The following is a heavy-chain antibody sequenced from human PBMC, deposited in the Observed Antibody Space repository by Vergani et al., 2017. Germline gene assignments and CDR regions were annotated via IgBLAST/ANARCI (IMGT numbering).Heavy chain of an antibody. CDR3: ARPHGDILPPDPRRLDY. V-gene: IGHV1-46*03. Sequence: QVQLVQSGAEVKKPGASVRVSCKTSGYTFTNYYIHWVRQAPGQGREWMGIINPSGGSTTYAQQFQGRLTMTRDTSTSTVYMDLSNLRSEDTAVYYCARPHGDILPPDPRRLDYWGQGTLVTVSS. CDR1: GYTFTNYY. J-gene: IGHJ4*02. CDR2: INPSGGST.